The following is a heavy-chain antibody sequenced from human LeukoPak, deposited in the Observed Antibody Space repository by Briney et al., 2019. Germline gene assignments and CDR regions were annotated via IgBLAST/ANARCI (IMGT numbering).Heavy chain of an antibody. J-gene: IGHJ5*02. Sequence: GGSLRLSCAASGFTFSNYGVHWVRQAPGKGLEWVAVIWHDGSNKYYADSVKGRFTISRDNAKNKLYLQMNSLRAEDTAVYYCARDGFCSSSSCYPLNWFDPWGQGTLVTVSS. D-gene: IGHD2-2*03. CDR3: ARDGFCSSSSCYPLNWFDP. CDR2: IWHDGSNK. CDR1: GFTFSNYG. V-gene: IGHV3-33*01.